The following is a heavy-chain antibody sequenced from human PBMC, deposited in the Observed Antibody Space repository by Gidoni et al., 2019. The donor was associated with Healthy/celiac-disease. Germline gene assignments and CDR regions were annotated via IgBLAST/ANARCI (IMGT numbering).Heavy chain of an antibody. D-gene: IGHD3-22*01. Sequence: EVQLVESGGGLVQPGGSLSLSCAAAGFTFGSYWMSWVRKAPGKGLEWVANIKQDGSEKYYVDTGKGRFTISRDNDKNSLYLQMNSLRAEDTAVYYCARKAYYYDSSGYYLFPIFDYWGQGTLVTVSS. CDR2: IKQDGSEK. CDR1: GFTFGSYW. J-gene: IGHJ4*02. V-gene: IGHV3-7*01. CDR3: ARKAYYYDSSGYYLFPIFDY.